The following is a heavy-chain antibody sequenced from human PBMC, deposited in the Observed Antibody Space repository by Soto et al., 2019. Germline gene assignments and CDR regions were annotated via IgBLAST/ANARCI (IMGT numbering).Heavy chain of an antibody. CDR1: GFTFGSYA. D-gene: IGHD6-13*01. V-gene: IGHV3-30*18. CDR2: ISYDGSNK. CDR3: AKDYSSSWSPYYGMDV. Sequence: GGSLRLSCVASGFTFGSYAMHWVRQAPDKGLEWLTFISYDGSNKHSADSVKGRFTISRDNSKNTLYLQMNSLRGDDTAVYYCAKDYSSSWSPYYGMDVWGQGTTVTVSS. J-gene: IGHJ6*02.